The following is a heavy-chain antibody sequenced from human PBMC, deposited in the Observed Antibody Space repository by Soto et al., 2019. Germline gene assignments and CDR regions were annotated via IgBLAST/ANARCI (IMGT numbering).Heavy chain of an antibody. J-gene: IGHJ1*01. V-gene: IGHV3-7*01. Sequence: PGGSLRLSCVASGFTFSNYWMSWVRQAPGKGLEWVANINQDGSDKYYEASVKGRFTFSRDNAKNSLNLQMNSLRAEDTAVYYCAIHAGTTIRDQAYFQHWGQGTLVTVSS. CDR3: AIHAGTTIRDQAYFQH. CDR2: INQDGSDK. D-gene: IGHD2-2*01. CDR1: GFTFSNYW.